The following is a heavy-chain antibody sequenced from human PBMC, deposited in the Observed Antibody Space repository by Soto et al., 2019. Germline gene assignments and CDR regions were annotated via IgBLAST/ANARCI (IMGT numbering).Heavy chain of an antibody. CDR2: MNPNSGNT. D-gene: IGHD3-3*01. J-gene: IGHJ4*02. CDR1: GYTFTSYD. CDR3: ARAFVTIFGVVILAFEY. Sequence: ASVKVSCKASGYTFTSYDINWVRQATGQGLEWMGWMNPNSGNTGYAQKFQGRVTMTRNTSISTAYMELSSLRSEDTAVYYCARAFVTIFGVVILAFEYWGQGTLVTVSS. V-gene: IGHV1-8*01.